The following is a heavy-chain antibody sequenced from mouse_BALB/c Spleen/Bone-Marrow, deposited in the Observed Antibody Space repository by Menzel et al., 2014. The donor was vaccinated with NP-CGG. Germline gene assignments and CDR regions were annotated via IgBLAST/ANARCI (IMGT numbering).Heavy chain of an antibody. V-gene: IGHV1S81*02. D-gene: IGHD2-2*01. CDR3: ARAGGYDGFAY. CDR1: GYTFTSYW. Sequence: VQLQQSGAELVKPGASVKLSCKASGYTFTSYWMHWVKQRPGQGLEWIGEINPSNGRPDYNEKFRSKATLAVDRSSSTAYMQLSGLTSEDSAVYYCARAGGYDGFAYWAKGLWSLSLQ. J-gene: IGHJ3*01. CDR2: INPSNGRP.